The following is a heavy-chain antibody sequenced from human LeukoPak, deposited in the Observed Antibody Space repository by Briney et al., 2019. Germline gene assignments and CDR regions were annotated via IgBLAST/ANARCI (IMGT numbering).Heavy chain of an antibody. CDR3: ARDRDSSGLTFGY. Sequence: SETLSLTCTVSGDSISDYYWSWIRQPPGKGLEWIGYIQYSGNTYYNPSLRSRASISVDTSKNQFSLKLSSVTAADTAVYHCARDRDSSGLTFGYWGQGTLVTVSS. V-gene: IGHV4-30-4*01. J-gene: IGHJ4*02. CDR2: IQYSGNT. D-gene: IGHD3-22*01. CDR1: GDSISDYY.